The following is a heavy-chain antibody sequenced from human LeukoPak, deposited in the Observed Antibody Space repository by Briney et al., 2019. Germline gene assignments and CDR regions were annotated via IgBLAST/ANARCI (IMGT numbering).Heavy chain of an antibody. J-gene: IGHJ5*02. CDR3: ARAVGYYDSSGYHNWFDP. CDR1: GGSISSGSYY. CDR2: IYTSGST. D-gene: IGHD3-22*01. V-gene: IGHV4-61*02. Sequence: PSETLSLTCTVSGGSISSGSYYWSWIRQPAGKGLEWIGRIYTSGSTNYNPSLKSRVTISVDTSKNQFSLKLSSVTAADTAVYYCARAVGYYDSSGYHNWFDPWGQGTLVTVSS.